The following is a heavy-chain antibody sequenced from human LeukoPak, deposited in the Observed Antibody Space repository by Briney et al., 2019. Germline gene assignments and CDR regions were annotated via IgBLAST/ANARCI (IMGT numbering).Heavy chain of an antibody. J-gene: IGHJ4*02. D-gene: IGHD3-3*01. CDR1: GGSISSGGYY. CDR3: ARTYYDFWSGYPHSYYFDY. Sequence: PSETLSLTCTVSGGSISSGGYYWSWIRQPPGKGLEWIGYIYYSGSTNYNPSLKSRVTISVDTSKNQFSLKLSSVTAADTAVYYCARTYYDFWSGYPHSYYFDYWGQGTLVTVSS. V-gene: IGHV4-61*08. CDR2: IYYSGST.